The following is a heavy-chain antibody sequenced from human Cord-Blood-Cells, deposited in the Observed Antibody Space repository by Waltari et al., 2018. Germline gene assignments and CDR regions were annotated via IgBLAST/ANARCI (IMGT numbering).Heavy chain of an antibody. V-gene: IGHV4-59*01. D-gene: IGHD3-10*01. CDR1: GGSISSYY. Sequence: QVQLQESGPGLVKPSETLSLTCTVSGGSISSYYWSWIRQPPGKGLEWIGYIYYSGSTNYNPSLKSRVTISVDTSKNQFSLKLSSVTAADTAVYHCARHDGSGSYFVAFDIWGQGTMVTVSS. CDR3: ARHDGSGSYFVAFDI. CDR2: IYYSGST. J-gene: IGHJ3*02.